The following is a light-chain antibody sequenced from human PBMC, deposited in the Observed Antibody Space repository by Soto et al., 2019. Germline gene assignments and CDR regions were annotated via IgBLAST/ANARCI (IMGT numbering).Light chain of an antibody. CDR2: GAS. CDR3: HQVYTYPRT. Sequence: IVMTQSPATLSVSPWERATLSCRASQSVSSNLAWYQQKPGQAPRLLIYGASTRATGIPARFSGSGSGTEFALTISSLQSEDFATYYCHQVYTYPRTFGQGTKVDIK. J-gene: IGKJ1*01. CDR1: QSVSSN. V-gene: IGKV3-15*01.